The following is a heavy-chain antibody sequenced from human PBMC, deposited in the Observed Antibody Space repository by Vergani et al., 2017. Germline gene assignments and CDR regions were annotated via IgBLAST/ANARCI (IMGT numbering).Heavy chain of an antibody. J-gene: IGHJ4*02. CDR1: GFNFGAYS. V-gene: IGHV3-48*02. CDR2: ISSSSHDL. D-gene: IGHD1-14*01. CDR3: ARYNGGTFDH. Sequence: QLVASGGGLVQPGGSLRLSCVASGFNFGAYSMAWFRQAQGKGLEWLSYISSSSHDLSYGDSVKGRFIISRDNGNNYLFLQMNSLRDGDTAVYFCARYNGGTFDHWGQGNQVSVSS.